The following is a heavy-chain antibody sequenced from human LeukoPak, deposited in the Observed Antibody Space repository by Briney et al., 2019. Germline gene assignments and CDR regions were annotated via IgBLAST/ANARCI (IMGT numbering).Heavy chain of an antibody. V-gene: IGHV3-30-3*01. CDR3: ARDQFPNYGDYVGEYFQH. CDR2: ISYDGSNK. Sequence: PGRSLRLSCAASGFTFSSYAMHWVRQAPGKGLEWVAFISYDGSNKYYADSVKGRFTISRDNSKNTLYLQMNSLRAEDTAVYYCARDQFPNYGDYVGEYFQHWGQGTLVTVSS. D-gene: IGHD4-17*01. CDR1: GFTFSSYA. J-gene: IGHJ1*01.